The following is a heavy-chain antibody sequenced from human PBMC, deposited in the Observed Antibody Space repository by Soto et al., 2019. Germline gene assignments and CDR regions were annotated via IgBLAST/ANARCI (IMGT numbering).Heavy chain of an antibody. V-gene: IGHV3-48*03. CDR2: ISNSGNTI. Sequence: GGSLRLSCVASGFVFKNYEMNWVRQAPGKGLEWILYISNSGNTIYVADSMRGRFTISRDNAKNSLFLQMNSLRADDTAVYYCARDIDNRDYYYGLDVWGQGTTVTVSS. J-gene: IGHJ6*02. D-gene: IGHD1-20*01. CDR1: GFVFKNYE. CDR3: ARDIDNRDYYYGLDV.